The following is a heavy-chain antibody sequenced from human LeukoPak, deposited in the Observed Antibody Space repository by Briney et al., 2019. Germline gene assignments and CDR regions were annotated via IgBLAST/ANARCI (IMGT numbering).Heavy chain of an antibody. V-gene: IGHV3-43*02. Sequence: PGGSLRLSCAASGFTFDDYAMHWVRRAPGKGLEWVSLISGDGGSTYHADSVKGRFTISRDNSKSSLYLQMNSLRTEDTALYYCAKGFSLYYGSGSSVNFDYWGQGTLVSVSS. CDR3: AKGFSLYYGSGSSVNFDY. CDR1: GFTFDDYA. CDR2: ISGDGGST. D-gene: IGHD3-10*01. J-gene: IGHJ4*02.